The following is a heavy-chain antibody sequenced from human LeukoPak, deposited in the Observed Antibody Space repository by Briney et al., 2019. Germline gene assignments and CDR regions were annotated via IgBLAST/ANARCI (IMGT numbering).Heavy chain of an antibody. D-gene: IGHD3-10*01. Sequence: GASVKVSCKASGYTFTSYDINWVRQATGQGLEWMGWMNPNSGNTGYAQKFQGRVTMTRNTSIGTAYMELSSLRSDDTAVYFCARKYLYGSGKPHFDHWGQGTLVTVSS. CDR3: ARKYLYGSGKPHFDH. CDR2: MNPNSGNT. J-gene: IGHJ4*02. V-gene: IGHV1-8*01. CDR1: GYTFTSYD.